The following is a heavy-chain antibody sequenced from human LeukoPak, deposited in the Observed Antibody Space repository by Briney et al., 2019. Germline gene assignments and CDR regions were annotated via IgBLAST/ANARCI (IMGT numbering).Heavy chain of an antibody. CDR2: INPSGGST. Sequence: ASVTVSCKASGGTFSSYAISWVRQAPGQGLEWMGIINPSGGSTSYAQKFQGRVTMTRDMSTSTVYMELSSLRSDDTAVYYCARDPQPRGQGTLVTVSS. J-gene: IGHJ5*02. CDR1: GGTFSSYA. CDR3: ARDPQP. V-gene: IGHV1-46*01.